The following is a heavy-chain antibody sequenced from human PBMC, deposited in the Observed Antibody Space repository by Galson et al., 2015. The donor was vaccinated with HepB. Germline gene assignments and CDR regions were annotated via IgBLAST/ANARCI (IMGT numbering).Heavy chain of an antibody. Sequence: SVKVSCKASGGTFSSYAISWVRQAPGQGLEWMGGIIPIFGTANYAQKFQGRVTITADESTSTAYMELSSLRSEDTAVYYCARGSDWLLRLGHRNYGMDVWGQGTTVTVSS. J-gene: IGHJ6*02. V-gene: IGHV1-69*13. CDR1: GGTFSSYA. CDR3: ARGSDWLLRLGHRNYGMDV. D-gene: IGHD3-9*01. CDR2: IIPIFGTA.